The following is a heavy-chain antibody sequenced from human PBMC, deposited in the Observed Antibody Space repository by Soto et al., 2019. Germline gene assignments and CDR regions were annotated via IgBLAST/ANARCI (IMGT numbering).Heavy chain of an antibody. Sequence: VQLVESGGGVVQPGRSLRLSCAASGFTFSSYGMHWVRQAPGKGLEWVAVISYDGSNKYYADSVKGRFTISRDNSKNTLYLQMNSLRAEDTAVYYCAKQKGLWPRYYFDYWGQGTLVTVSS. CDR3: AKQKGLWPRYYFDY. D-gene: IGHD5-18*01. V-gene: IGHV3-30*18. J-gene: IGHJ4*02. CDR1: GFTFSSYG. CDR2: ISYDGSNK.